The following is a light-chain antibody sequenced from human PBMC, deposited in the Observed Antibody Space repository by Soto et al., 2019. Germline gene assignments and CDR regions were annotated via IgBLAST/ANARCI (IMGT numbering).Light chain of an antibody. V-gene: IGKV1-5*03. CDR1: QSISSW. CDR2: KAS. J-gene: IGKJ1*01. CDR3: QQYNSYSWT. Sequence: DIRMTQSPSTLSASVGDRVTITCRASQSISSWLAWYQQKPGKAPKLLIYKASSLESGVPSRFSGSGSGTEFTLPISSLQPDDFATYDCQQYNSYSWTFGQGTKVEIK.